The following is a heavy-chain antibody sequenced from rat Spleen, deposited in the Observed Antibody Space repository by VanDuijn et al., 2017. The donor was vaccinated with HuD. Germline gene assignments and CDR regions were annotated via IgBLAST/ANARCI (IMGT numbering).Heavy chain of an antibody. CDR3: TAKVQLNWFAY. CDR1: GFTFSNAA. CDR2: IRTKPNNYAT. J-gene: IGHJ3*01. D-gene: IGHD1-5*01. V-gene: IGHV10-5*01. Sequence: VQVVESGGGLVQPKESLKISCAASGFTFSNAAMYWVRQAPGKGLEWVARIRTKPNNYATYYADSVKGRFTISRDDSKSMVYLQMDNLKTEDTAMYYCTAKVQLNWFAYWGQGTLVTVSS.